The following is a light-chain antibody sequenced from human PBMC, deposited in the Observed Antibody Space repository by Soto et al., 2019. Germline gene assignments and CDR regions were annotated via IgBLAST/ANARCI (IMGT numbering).Light chain of an antibody. V-gene: IGKV1-17*01. J-gene: IGKJ1*01. CDR1: QGIRND. CDR3: LQYNSYTWT. CDR2: AAS. Sequence: DIQMTQSPSSLSASVGDRVSITCRASQGIRNDLGWYQQKPGKYPQRLIYAASSLHSGVPSRFSGSASGTEFNLTISRLQTEDFATYECLQYNSYTWTFGQGTKVDIK.